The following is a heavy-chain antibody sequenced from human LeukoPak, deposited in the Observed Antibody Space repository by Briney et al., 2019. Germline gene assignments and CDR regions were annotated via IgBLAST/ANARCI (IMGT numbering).Heavy chain of an antibody. CDR1: GFTFSSYA. CDR2: ISGSGGST. CDR3: AKDQVDYGDRTLDY. Sequence: PGGSLRLSCAASGFTFSSYAMSWVRQAPGKGLEWVSAISGSGGSTYYADSVKGRFTISRDNSKNTLYLQVNSLRAEDTAVYYCAKDQVDYGDRTLDYWGQGTLVTVSS. J-gene: IGHJ4*02. D-gene: IGHD4-17*01. V-gene: IGHV3-23*01.